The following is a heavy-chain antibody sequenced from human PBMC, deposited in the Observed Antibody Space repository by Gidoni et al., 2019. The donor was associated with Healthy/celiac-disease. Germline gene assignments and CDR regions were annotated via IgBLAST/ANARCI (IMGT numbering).Heavy chain of an antibody. V-gene: IGHV3-33*01. CDR1: GFTFSSYG. CDR3: ARGLEVGPRYYDFWSGYYKGYYYGMDV. D-gene: IGHD3-3*01. Sequence: QVQLVESGGGVVQPGRSLRLSCAASGFTFSSYGMHWVRQAPGTGLEWVAVIWYDGSNKYYADSVKGRFTISRDNSKNTLYLQMNSLRAEDTAVYYCARGLEVGPRYYDFWSGYYKGYYYGMDVWGQGTTVTVSS. CDR2: IWYDGSNK. J-gene: IGHJ6*02.